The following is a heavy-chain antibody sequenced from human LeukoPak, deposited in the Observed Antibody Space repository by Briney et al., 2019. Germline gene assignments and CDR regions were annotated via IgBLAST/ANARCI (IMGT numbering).Heavy chain of an antibody. J-gene: IGHJ5*02. CDR2: IYHSGST. V-gene: IGHV4-30-2*01. Sequence: SQTQSLTCTVSGGSISSGGYYWSWIRQPPGKGLEWIGYIYHSGSTYYNPSLKSRVTISVDRSKNQFSLKLSSVTAADTAVYYCARDSQGGYSYGIPYNWFDPWGQGTLVTVSS. CDR3: ARDSQGGYSYGIPYNWFDP. CDR1: GGSISSGGYY. D-gene: IGHD5-18*01.